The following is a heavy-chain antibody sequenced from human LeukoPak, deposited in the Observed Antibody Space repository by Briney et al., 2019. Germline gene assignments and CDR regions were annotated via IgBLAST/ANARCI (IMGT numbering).Heavy chain of an antibody. Sequence: PGGSLRLSCAASGFTFSSYSMNWVRQAPGKGLEWVSSISSSSSYIYYADSVKGRFTISRDNAKNSLYLQMNSLRAEDTAVYYCARSVKPGTAMVTYRDWFDPWGQGTLVTVSS. CDR1: GFTFSSYS. D-gene: IGHD5-18*01. CDR3: ARSVKPGTAMVTYRDWFDP. J-gene: IGHJ5*02. CDR2: ISSSSSYI. V-gene: IGHV3-21*01.